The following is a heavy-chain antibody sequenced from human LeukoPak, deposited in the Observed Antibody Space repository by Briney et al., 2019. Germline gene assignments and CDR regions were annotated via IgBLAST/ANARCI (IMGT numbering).Heavy chain of an antibody. CDR2: INPSGGST. Sequence: ASVKVSCKASGYTFTSYYMHWVRQAPGQGLEWMGIINPSGGSTSYAQKSQGRVTMTRDTSTSTVYMELSSLRSEDTAVYYCARDGTDFYSNLERSNWFDPWGQGTLVTVSS. V-gene: IGHV1-46*01. D-gene: IGHD4-11*01. CDR3: ARDGTDFYSNLERSNWFDP. J-gene: IGHJ5*02. CDR1: GYTFTSYY.